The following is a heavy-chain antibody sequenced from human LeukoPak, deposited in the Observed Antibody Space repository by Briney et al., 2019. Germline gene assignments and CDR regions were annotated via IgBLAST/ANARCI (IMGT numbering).Heavy chain of an antibody. J-gene: IGHJ4*02. CDR2: ISGSGGST. CDR1: GFTVSSNY. V-gene: IGHV3-23*01. CDR3: AKSDFWSGYSASFDY. Sequence: GGSLRLSCAASGFTVSSNYMSWVRQAPGKGLEWVSVISGSGGSTYYADSVKGRFTISRDNSKNTLYLQMNSLRAEDTAVYYCAKSDFWSGYSASFDYWGQGTLVTVSS. D-gene: IGHD3-3*01.